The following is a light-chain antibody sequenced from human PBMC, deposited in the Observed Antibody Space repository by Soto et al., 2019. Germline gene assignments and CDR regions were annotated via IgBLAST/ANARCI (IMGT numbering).Light chain of an antibody. CDR3: QQYGSSPRT. J-gene: IGKJ1*01. V-gene: IGKV3-20*01. CDR1: QSVSSSY. Sequence: IVLTQSPGTLSLCTGERATLSCRASQSVSSSYLAWYQQKHGQAPRLLIYGASSRDTGIPDRFSGRRSRTDFPLTISSLEPEDVAVYYCQQYGSSPRTFGQGTAVDI. CDR2: GAS.